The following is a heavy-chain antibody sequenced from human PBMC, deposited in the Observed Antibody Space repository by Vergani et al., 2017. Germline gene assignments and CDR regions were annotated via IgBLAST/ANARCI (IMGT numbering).Heavy chain of an antibody. V-gene: IGHV1-69*18. J-gene: IGHJ4*02. CDR1: VGTFSSNS. CDR3: ARSSGYYACYFDF. D-gene: IGHD3-22*01. Sequence: QAQLVQSGAEVKKPGSSVKVFCKASVGTFSSNSTSWVRQAPGQGLEWMGRIIPIFGTTIYAQKFQGRVTILADESTSTAYMELSSLRSEDTAVYCCARSSGYYACYFDFWGQGTLVTVSS. CDR2: IIPIFGTT.